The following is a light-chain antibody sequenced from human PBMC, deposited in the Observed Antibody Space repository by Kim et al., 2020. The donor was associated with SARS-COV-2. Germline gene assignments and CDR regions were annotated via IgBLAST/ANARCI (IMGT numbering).Light chain of an antibody. J-gene: IGKJ3*01. CDR3: QQTYSVPVT. V-gene: IGKV1-39*01. Sequence: ASVGDRVTIPFRASHTISSYLNWYQQKPGKAPKVLIYAASNLQSGVPSRFTGSGFGTDFTLTISGLQPEDFGTYYCQQTYSVPVTFGPGTKVDIK. CDR1: HTISSY. CDR2: AAS.